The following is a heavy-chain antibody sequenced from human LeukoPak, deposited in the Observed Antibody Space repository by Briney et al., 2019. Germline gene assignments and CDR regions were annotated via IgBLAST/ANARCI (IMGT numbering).Heavy chain of an antibody. CDR3: ATLDSSGYYQHDAFDI. Sequence: SGTLSLTCAVSGGSISSSNWWSWVRQPPGKGLEWIGEIYHSGSTNYNPSLKSRVTISVDKSKNQFSLKLSSVTAADTAVYYCATLDSSGYYQHDAFDIWGQGTMVTVSS. J-gene: IGHJ3*02. CDR1: GGSISSSNW. CDR2: IYHSGST. D-gene: IGHD3-22*01. V-gene: IGHV4-4*02.